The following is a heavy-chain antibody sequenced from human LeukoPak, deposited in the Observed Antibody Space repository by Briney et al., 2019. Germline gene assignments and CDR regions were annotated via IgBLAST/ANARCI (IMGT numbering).Heavy chain of an antibody. D-gene: IGHD3-22*01. CDR1: GFTFSRYW. CDR2: INPDGSTT. J-gene: IGHJ5*02. CDR3: ARVLSGSWDWFDP. Sequence: PRESLRLSCAASGFTFSRYWIHWVRQAPGKGLEWVSRINPDGSTTTYADSVKGRFTISRDNAKNTVYLQMNSLRAEDTAVYYCARVLSGSWDWFDPWGQGTLVTVSS. V-gene: IGHV3-74*01.